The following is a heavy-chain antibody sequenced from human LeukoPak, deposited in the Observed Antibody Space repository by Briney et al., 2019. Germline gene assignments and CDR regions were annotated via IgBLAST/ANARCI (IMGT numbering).Heavy chain of an antibody. V-gene: IGHV3-21*01. J-gene: IGHJ4*02. CDR3: AREDSSGYKDY. Sequence: PGGSLRLSCTVSGFTVSTTLMNWVRQAPGKGLEWVSSISSSSSYIYYADSVKGRFTISRDNAKNSLYLQMNSLRAEDTAVYYCAREDSSGYKDYWGQGTLVTVSS. D-gene: IGHD3-22*01. CDR2: ISSSSSYI. CDR1: GFTVSTTL.